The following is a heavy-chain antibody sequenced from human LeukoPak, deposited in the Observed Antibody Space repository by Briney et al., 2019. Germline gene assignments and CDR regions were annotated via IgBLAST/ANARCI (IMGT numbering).Heavy chain of an antibody. CDR3: ARVRHGAFDI. Sequence: GGSLRLSCAASGFTFSSYAMTWVRQAPGKGLEWVSIIHSDYTTYYADSVKGRFTISKDTSKNTLYLQMSSLRGDDTAVYYCARVRHGAFDIWGQGTMVTVSS. J-gene: IGHJ3*02. CDR1: GFTFSSYA. V-gene: IGHV3-66*02. CDR2: IHSDYTT.